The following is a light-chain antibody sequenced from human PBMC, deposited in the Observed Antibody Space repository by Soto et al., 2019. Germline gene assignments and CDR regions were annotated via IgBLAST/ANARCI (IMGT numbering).Light chain of an antibody. J-gene: IGKJ2*01. Sequence: IQMTQSPSSLSASVGDRVTITCQASQDITKYLNWYLQTPGKAPKLLLFDTSKLEAGVPARFRGSGSGTDFTLTISSLQPEDIGTYYCQQYDKVPYTFGQGTKLEFK. V-gene: IGKV1-33*01. CDR3: QQYDKVPYT. CDR1: QDITKY. CDR2: DTS.